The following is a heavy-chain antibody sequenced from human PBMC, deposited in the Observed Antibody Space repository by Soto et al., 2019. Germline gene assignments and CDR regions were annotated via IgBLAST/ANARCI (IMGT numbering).Heavy chain of an antibody. CDR1: GFTFSDYY. V-gene: IGHV3-11*05. Sequence: QVPLVESGGGLVKPGGSLRLSCAASGFTFSDYYMSWIRQAPGKGLEWVSYISSSSSYTNYADSVKGRFTISRDNAKNSLDLQRNGLRAEDTAVYYCARDSSGWGVTDYWGQGTLVTVSS. CDR2: ISSSSSYT. D-gene: IGHD6-19*01. CDR3: ARDSSGWGVTDY. J-gene: IGHJ4*02.